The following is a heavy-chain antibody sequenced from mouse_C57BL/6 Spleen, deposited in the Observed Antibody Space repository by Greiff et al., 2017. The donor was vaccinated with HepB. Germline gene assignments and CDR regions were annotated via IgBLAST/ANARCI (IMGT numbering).Heavy chain of an antibody. CDR3: AGGLRRAWFAY. CDR1: GFTFSDYG. J-gene: IGHJ3*01. Sequence: EVKVVESGGGLVKPGGSLKLSCAASGFTFSDYGMHWVRQAPEKGLEWVAYISSGSSTIYYADTVKGRFTISRDNAKNTLFLQMTSLRSEDTAMYYCAGGLRRAWFAYWGQGTLVTVSA. CDR2: ISSGSSTI. D-gene: IGHD2-4*01. V-gene: IGHV5-17*01.